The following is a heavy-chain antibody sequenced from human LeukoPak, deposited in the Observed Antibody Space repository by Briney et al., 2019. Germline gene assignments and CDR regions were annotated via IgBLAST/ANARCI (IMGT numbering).Heavy chain of an antibody. D-gene: IGHD5-12*01. J-gene: IGHJ4*02. CDR1: GGSISSYY. Sequence: SETLSLTCTVSGGSISSYYWSWIRQPPGKGLEWLGYIYYSGSTNYNPSLKSRVTISVDTSKNQFSLKLSSVTAADTAVYYCASYSGSGGFFDYWGQGTLVTGSS. CDR3: ASYSGSGGFFDY. V-gene: IGHV4-59*01. CDR2: IYYSGST.